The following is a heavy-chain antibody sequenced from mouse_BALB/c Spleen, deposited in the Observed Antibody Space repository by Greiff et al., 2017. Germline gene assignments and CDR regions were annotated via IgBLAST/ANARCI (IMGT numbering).Heavy chain of an antibody. D-gene: IGHD2-4*01. CDR1: GYTFTDYN. J-gene: IGHJ3*01. V-gene: IGHV1S29*02. CDR2: IYPYNGGT. CDR3: ARGDYDYDAWFAY. Sequence: EVQLQQSGPELVKPGASVKISCKASGYTFTDYNMHWVKQSHGKSLEWIGYIYPYNGGTGYNQKFKSKATLTVDNSSSTAYMELRSLTSEDSAVYYCARGDYDYDAWFAYWGQGTLVTVSA.